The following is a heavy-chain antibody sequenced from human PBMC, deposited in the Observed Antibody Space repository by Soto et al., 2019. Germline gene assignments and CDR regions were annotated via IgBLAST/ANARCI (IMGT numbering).Heavy chain of an antibody. J-gene: IGHJ5*02. CDR3: TRGEEYYDFWSGYHHNWFDP. D-gene: IGHD3-3*01. Sequence: PGGSLRLSCTASGFTFGDYAMSWFRQAPGKGLEWVGFIRSKAYGGTTEYAASVKGRFTISRDDSKSIAYLQMNSLKTEDTAVYYCTRGEEYYDFWSGYHHNWFDPWGQGTLVTVSS. V-gene: IGHV3-49*03. CDR1: GFTFGDYA. CDR2: IRSKAYGGTT.